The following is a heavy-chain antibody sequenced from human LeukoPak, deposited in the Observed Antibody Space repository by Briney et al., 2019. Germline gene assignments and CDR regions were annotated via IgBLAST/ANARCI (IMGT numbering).Heavy chain of an antibody. D-gene: IGHD6-13*01. CDR2: IYTSGST. CDR1: GGSISSYY. CDR3: AREKTSIAADYYYYYYYMDV. Sequence: SETLSLTCTVSGGSISSYYWSWIRQPAGKGLEWIGRIYTSGSTNYNPSLKSRVTISLDTSKNQFSLKMSSVTAADTAVYYCAREKTSIAADYYYYYYYMDVWGKGTTVTISS. J-gene: IGHJ6*03. V-gene: IGHV4-4*07.